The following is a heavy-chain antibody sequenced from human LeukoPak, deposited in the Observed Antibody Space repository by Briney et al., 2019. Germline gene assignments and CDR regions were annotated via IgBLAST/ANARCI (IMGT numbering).Heavy chain of an antibody. D-gene: IGHD3-3*01. J-gene: IGHJ5*02. CDR3: AHTRITIFGVANNWFDP. CDR1: GGSISSYYW. Sequence: TLSLTCTVSGGSISSYYWSWLRQPPGKALEWLALIYWNDDKRYSPSLKSRLTITKDTSKNQVVLTMTNMDPVDTATYYCAHTRITIFGVANNWFDPWGQGTLVTVSS. V-gene: IGHV2-5*01. CDR2: IYWNDDK.